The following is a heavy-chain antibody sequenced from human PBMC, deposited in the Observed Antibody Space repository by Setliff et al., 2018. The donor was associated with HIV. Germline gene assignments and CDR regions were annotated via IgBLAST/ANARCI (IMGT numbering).Heavy chain of an antibody. Sequence: PSETLSLTCTIYGESFSGYYCSWIRQPPGKGLEWIGEVSFSGSTNYSPSLKSRVTISVDTSKTQFSLKMTSVTAADTAVYYCVKHRNRGFDPWGQGTLVTSPQ. CDR2: VSFSGST. CDR3: VKHRNRGFDP. J-gene: IGHJ5*02. V-gene: IGHV4-34*01. CDR1: GESFSGYY.